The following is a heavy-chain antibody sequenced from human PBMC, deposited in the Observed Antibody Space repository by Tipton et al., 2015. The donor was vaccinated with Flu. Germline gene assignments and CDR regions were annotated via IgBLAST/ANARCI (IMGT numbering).Heavy chain of an antibody. CDR1: GYSINSGYF. CDR2: KYHSGTT. D-gene: IGHD6-13*01. CDR3: AIEGYSSSLNL. Sequence: TLSLTCAVSGYSINSGYFWGWIRQPPGKGLEWIGSKYHSGTTYYNPSLKSRVTISVDTSKNQFSLKLSSVTAADTAVYYCAIEGYSSSLNLWGQGTLVTVSS. V-gene: IGHV4-38-2*01. J-gene: IGHJ4*02.